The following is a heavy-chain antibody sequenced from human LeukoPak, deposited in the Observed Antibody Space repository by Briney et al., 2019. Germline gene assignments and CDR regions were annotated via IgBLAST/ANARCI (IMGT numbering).Heavy chain of an antibody. CDR1: GFTFTSSA. V-gene: IGHV1-58*02. CDR2: IVVGSGNT. Sequence: GASVKVSCKASGFTFTSSAMQWVRQARGQRLEWIGWIVVGSGNTNYAQKFQGRVTMTRDTSTSTVYMELSSLRSEDTAVYYCARGGIAAAGTAWFDPWGQGTLVTVSS. CDR3: ARGGIAAAGTAWFDP. D-gene: IGHD6-13*01. J-gene: IGHJ5*02.